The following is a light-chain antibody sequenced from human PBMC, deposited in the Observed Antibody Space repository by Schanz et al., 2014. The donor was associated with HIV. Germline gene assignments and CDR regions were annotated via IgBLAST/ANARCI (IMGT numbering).Light chain of an antibody. V-gene: IGKV3-20*01. CDR2: GAS. CDR3: QQYNTWPRT. J-gene: IGKJ1*01. Sequence: EIVLTQSPGTLSLSPGERATLSCRASQSVSSSYLAWYQQKPGQAPRLLIYGASSRATGIPDRFSGSGSGTEFTLTITSLQSEDFAVYYCQQYNTWPRTFGQGTKVELK. CDR1: QSVSSSY.